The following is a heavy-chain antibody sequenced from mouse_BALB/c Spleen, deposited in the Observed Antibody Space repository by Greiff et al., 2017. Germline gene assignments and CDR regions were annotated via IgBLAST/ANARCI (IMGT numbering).Heavy chain of an antibody. J-gene: IGHJ3*01. V-gene: IGHV3-8*02. CDR2: ISYSGST. D-gene: IGHD2-14*01. CDR1: GDSITSGY. CDR3: ARYSYRYDGFAY. Sequence: EVHLVESGPSLVKPSQTLSLTCSVTGDSITSGYWNWIRKFPGNKLEYMGYISYSGSTYYNPSLKSRISITRDTSKNQYYLQLNSVTTEDTATYYCARYSYRYDGFAYWGQGTLVTVSA.